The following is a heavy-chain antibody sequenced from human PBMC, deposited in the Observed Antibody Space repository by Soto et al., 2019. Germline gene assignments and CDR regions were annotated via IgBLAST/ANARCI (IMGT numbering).Heavy chain of an antibody. V-gene: IGHV3-30-3*01. CDR2: ISYNGDTT. J-gene: IGHJ4*02. CDR1: GFAFSSYA. CDR3: ARDQIPGPPDYCDY. Sequence: QVQLVESGGDVVQPGRSLRLSCAASGFAFSSYAMHWVRQAPGKGLEWVAVISYNGDTTYYAESVKGRFNISRDNSKNTLYLQMNSLRAEDTAVYYCARDQIPGPPDYCDYWGQGTLVTVSS.